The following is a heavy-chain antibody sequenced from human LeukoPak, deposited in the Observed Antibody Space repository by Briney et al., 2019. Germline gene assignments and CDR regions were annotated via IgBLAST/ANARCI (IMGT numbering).Heavy chain of an antibody. D-gene: IGHD6-19*01. J-gene: IGHJ6*02. CDR1: GFTFSSYD. CDR2: IGTAGDP. CDR3: ARALAVAGTFSYYYGMDV. V-gene: IGHV3-13*05. Sequence: HSGGSLRLSGAASGFTFSSYDMHWVRQATGKGLEWVSAIGTAGDPYYPGSVKGRFTISRENAKNSLYLQMNSLRAGDTAVYYCARALAVAGTFSYYYGMDVWGQGTTVTVSS.